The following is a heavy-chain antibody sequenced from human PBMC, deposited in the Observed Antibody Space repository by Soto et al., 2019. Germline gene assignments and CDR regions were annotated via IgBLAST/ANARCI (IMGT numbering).Heavy chain of an antibody. V-gene: IGHV4-39*07. D-gene: IGHD6-19*01. CDR2: IYYSGST. CDR3: ARSAYSSVSLAGFNYYYGMDV. Sequence: SETLSLTCTVSGGSISSSSYYWGWIRQPPGKGLEWIGSIYYSGSTYYNPSLKSRVTISVDTSKNQFSLKLSSVTAADTAVYYCARSAYSSVSLAGFNYYYGMDVWGQGTTVTVSS. CDR1: GGSISSSSYY. J-gene: IGHJ6*02.